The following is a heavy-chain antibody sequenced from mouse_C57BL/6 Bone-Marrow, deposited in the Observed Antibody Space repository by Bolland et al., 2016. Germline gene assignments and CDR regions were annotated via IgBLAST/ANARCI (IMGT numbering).Heavy chain of an antibody. V-gene: IGHV1-81*01. CDR2: IYPRSGNT. J-gene: IGHJ3*01. Sequence: EIYPRSGNTYYNEKFKGKATLTADKSSSTAYMELRSQTSEDSAVYFCARKGLRAYWGQGTLV. CDR3: ARKGLRAY.